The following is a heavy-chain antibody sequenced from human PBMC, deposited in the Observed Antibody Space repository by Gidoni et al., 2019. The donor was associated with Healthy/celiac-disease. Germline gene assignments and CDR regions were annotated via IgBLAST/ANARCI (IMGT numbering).Heavy chain of an antibody. CDR1: GFTFSSYA. J-gene: IGHJ6*02. V-gene: IGHV3-30-3*01. CDR2: ISYDGSNK. D-gene: IGHD3-10*01. CDR3: ASGGKYGMDV. Sequence: QVQLVESGGGVVQPGRSLRLSCAAPGFTFSSYAMHWVRQAHGKGLEWVAVISYDGSNKDYADSVKGRFTISRDNSKNTLYLQMNSLRAEDTAVYYCASGGKYGMDVWGQGTTVTVSS.